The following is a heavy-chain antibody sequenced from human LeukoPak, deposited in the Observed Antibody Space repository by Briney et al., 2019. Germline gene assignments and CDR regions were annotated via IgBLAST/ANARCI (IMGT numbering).Heavy chain of an antibody. CDR2: IGGGGDST. V-gene: IGHV3-23*01. CDR3: AKDAPYVDMATMVKAYFFDY. J-gene: IGHJ4*02. Sequence: PGGSLRPSCEASGFTFRKMPMSWVGRPQGKGLEWVSAIGGGGDSTSYADFVKGRFTISRDNSKNTLYLQMNSLRAEDTAIYYCAKDAPYVDMATMVKAYFFDYWGQGTLVTVSS. D-gene: IGHD5-24*01. CDR1: GFTFRKMP.